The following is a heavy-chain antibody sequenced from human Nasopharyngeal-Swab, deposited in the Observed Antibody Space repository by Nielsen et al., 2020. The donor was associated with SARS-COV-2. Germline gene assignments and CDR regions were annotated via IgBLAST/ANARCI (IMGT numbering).Heavy chain of an antibody. CDR2: ISFDGTNK. Sequence: GESLKISCAASGFIFHSFAMHWVRQAPGKGLEWVALISFDGTNKYYADSVKGRFTISRDNSKNTLYLQMNSLRAEDTAVYYCARVVGSYYGMDVWGQGTTVTVSS. J-gene: IGHJ6*02. CDR1: GFIFHSFA. CDR3: ARVVGSYYGMDV. V-gene: IGHV3-30*04. D-gene: IGHD2-15*01.